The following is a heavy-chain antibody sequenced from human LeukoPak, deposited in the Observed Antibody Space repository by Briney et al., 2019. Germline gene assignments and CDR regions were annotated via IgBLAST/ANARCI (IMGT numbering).Heavy chain of an antibody. D-gene: IGHD3-9*01. CDR2: IYPGDSDT. CDR1: GYSFTSYW. Sequence: GESPNISCKGSGYSFTSYWIGWVRQMPGKGLEWMGIIYPGDSDTRYSPSFQGQVTISADKSISTAYLQWSSLKASDTAMYYCARSGTYYDILTGLDIWGQGTMVTVSS. CDR3: ARSGTYYDILTGLDI. J-gene: IGHJ3*02. V-gene: IGHV5-51*01.